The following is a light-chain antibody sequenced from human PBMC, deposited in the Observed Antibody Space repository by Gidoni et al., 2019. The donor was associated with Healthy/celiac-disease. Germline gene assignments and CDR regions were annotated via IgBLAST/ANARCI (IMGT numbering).Light chain of an antibody. J-gene: IGKJ2*01. CDR1: QSVSSY. CDR2: DAS. Sequence: EIVLTPSPATLSLSPGERATLSCRASQSVSSYLAWYQQKPGQAPRLLIYDASNRATGIPARFSGSGSGTDFTLTISSLEPEDFAVYYCQQRSNWPPNTFGQGTKLEIK. CDR3: QQRSNWPPNT. V-gene: IGKV3-11*01.